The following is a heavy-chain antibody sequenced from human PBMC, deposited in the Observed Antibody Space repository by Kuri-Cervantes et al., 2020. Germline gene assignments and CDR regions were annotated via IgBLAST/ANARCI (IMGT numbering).Heavy chain of an antibody. CDR2: INHSGST. J-gene: IGHJ4*02. CDR3: ARHGKWELIDY. CDR1: GGSFSGYY. V-gene: IGHV4-34*01. Sequence: SETLSLTCDVYGGSFSGYYWSWIRQPPGKGLEWIGEINHSGSTNYNPSLKSRVTISVDTSKNQFSLKLSSVTAADTAVYYCARHGKWELIDYWGQGTLVTVSS. D-gene: IGHD1-26*01.